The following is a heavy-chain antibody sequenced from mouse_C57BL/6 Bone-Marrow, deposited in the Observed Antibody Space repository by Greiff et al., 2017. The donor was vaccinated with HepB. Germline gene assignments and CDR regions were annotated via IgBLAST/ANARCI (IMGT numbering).Heavy chain of an antibody. CDR2: ISYSGST. Sequence: EVQLQQSGPGLAKPSQTLSLTCSVTGYSITSDYWNWIRKFPGNKLEYMGYISYSGSTYYNPSLKSRISITRDTSKNQYYLQLNSVTTEDTATYYCARSRGYYGSSYVGYFDVWGTGTTVTVSS. D-gene: IGHD1-1*01. J-gene: IGHJ1*03. CDR3: ARSRGYYGSSYVGYFDV. CDR1: GYSITSDY. V-gene: IGHV3-8*01.